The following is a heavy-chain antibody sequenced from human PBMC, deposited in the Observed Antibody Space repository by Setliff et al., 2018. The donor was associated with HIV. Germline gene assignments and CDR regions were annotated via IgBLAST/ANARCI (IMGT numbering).Heavy chain of an antibody. CDR1: GYSFNSFG. J-gene: IGHJ4*02. CDR3: ARGVVFYYDSSGRYVVKYFDY. Sequence: KVSCKASGYSFNSFGITWVRQAPGQGLEWMGWISPYNGNTNYAEVLQGRVTMTTDTSTRTAYMELTSLRSDDTAVYYCARGVVFYYDSSGRYVVKYFDYWGQGTPVTVSS. CDR2: ISPYNGNT. D-gene: IGHD3-22*01. V-gene: IGHV1-18*01.